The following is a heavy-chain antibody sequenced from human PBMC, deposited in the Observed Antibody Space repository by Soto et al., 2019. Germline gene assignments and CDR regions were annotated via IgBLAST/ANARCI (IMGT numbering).Heavy chain of an antibody. Sequence: QVHLQESGPGLMKPSETLSLTCSVSGGSVSNYYWSWIRQPPGKGLEWIGYIYYSGNTNYNPSLKCRVTISVDTSKNQFSLKLSSVTAADTAVYYCARWNSSGWYGWFDPWGQGTLVTVSS. CDR1: GGSVSNYY. CDR3: ARWNSSGWYGWFDP. D-gene: IGHD6-19*01. V-gene: IGHV4-59*02. CDR2: IYYSGNT. J-gene: IGHJ5*02.